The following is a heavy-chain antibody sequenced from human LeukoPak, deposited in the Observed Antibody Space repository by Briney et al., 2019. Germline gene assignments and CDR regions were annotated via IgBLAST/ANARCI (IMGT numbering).Heavy chain of an antibody. V-gene: IGHV4-59*11. CDR2: IYYNGNT. CDR3: ARQTGRLDP. Sequence: SETLSLTCTVSGGSLSSHYWSWIRQPPGKGLEWIGYIYYNGNTNYNPSLKSRVTISVDTSKNQFSLKLNSVTAADTAMYHCARQTGRLDPWGQGTLVTVSS. CDR1: GGSLSSHY. J-gene: IGHJ5*02.